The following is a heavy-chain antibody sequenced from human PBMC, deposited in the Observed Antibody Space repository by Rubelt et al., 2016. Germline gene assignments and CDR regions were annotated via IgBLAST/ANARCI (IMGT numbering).Heavy chain of an antibody. D-gene: IGHD2/OR15-2a*01. Sequence: QLQLQESGPGLVKPSETLSLTCTVSGGSISSSSYYWGWIRQPPGKGLEWIGSIHYSGSTYYNPSLKSRVTISVDTSKNQVSLKLSSVTAADTAVYYCARDSGSRIFDYWGQGTLVTVSS. CDR3: ARDSGSRIFDY. CDR1: GGSISSSSYY. V-gene: IGHV4-39*02. J-gene: IGHJ4*02. CDR2: IHYSGST.